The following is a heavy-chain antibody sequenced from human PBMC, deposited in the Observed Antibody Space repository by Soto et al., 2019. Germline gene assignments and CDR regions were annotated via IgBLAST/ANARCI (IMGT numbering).Heavy chain of an antibody. CDR2: TTTYNGNT. D-gene: IGHD6-19*01. CDR1: GYGFTAYG. V-gene: IGHV1-18*01. CDR3: ARDNGQWLVG. J-gene: IGHJ4*02. Sequence: QVQLVQSGAEVKKPGASVKVSCKTSGYGFTAYGITWVRQAPGQGFEWMGRTTTYNGNTKYAQKVQGRVTMTTDTSTRTAYRALRSLRCDDTAVYDCARDNGQWLVGWGQGTLVTVSS.